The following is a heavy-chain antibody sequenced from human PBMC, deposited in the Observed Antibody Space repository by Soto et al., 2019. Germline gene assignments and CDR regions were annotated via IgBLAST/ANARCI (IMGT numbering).Heavy chain of an antibody. CDR3: ARDRVLYSGYYVPLYYYDGLDV. CDR2: ISSSSSYI. CDR1: GFTFSSYS. Sequence: GGSLRLSCAASGFTFSSYSMNWVRQAPGKGLEWVSSISSSSSYIYYADSVKGRFTISRGNAKNSLYLQMNSLRAEDTAVYYCARDRVLYSGYYVPLYYYDGLDVWGQGTTVTVAS. J-gene: IGHJ6*02. V-gene: IGHV3-21*01. D-gene: IGHD5-12*01.